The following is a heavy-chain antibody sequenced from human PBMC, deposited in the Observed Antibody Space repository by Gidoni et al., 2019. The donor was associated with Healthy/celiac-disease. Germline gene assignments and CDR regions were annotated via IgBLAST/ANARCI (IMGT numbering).Heavy chain of an antibody. Sequence: QVQLQESGPGLVQPSETLSLTCTVSGGSVSSGSYYWSWIRQPPGKGLEWIGYIYYSGSTNYNPSLKSRVTISVDTSKNQFSLKLSSVTAADTAVYYCARGGIAAAGLSDYWGQGTLVTVSS. CDR1: GGSVSSGSYY. CDR3: ARGGIAAAGLSDY. V-gene: IGHV4-61*01. D-gene: IGHD6-13*01. J-gene: IGHJ4*02. CDR2: IYYSGST.